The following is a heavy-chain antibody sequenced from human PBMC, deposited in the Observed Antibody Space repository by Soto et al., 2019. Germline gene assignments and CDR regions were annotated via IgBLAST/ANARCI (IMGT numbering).Heavy chain of an antibody. CDR3: VKKTGGYRPFDD. J-gene: IGHJ4*02. CDR2: VSHTGFS. Sequence: HVQLRESGPGLVKPSDTLSLTCAVSGFSISGDNWWGWIRQAPGKGLEWIGYVSHTGFSHYNPSLESRVTMSVDTSKNLFSLKLTSVTAVDTAVYYCVKKTGGYRPFDDWVQGTLVTVSS. D-gene: IGHD2-8*02. V-gene: IGHV4-28*01. CDR1: GFSISGDNW.